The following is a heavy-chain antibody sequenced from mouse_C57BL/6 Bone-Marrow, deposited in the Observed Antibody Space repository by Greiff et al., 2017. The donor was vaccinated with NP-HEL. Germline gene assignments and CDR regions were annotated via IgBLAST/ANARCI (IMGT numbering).Heavy chain of an antibody. CDR2: IYPGSGNT. D-gene: IGHD1-1*01. CDR1: GYTFTDYY. Sequence: VQLQQSGAELVRPGASVKLSCKASGYTFTDYYINWVKQRPGQGLEWIARIYPGSGNTYYNEKFKGKATLTAEKSSSTAYMQLSSLTSEDSAVYCCAAADYYGSSYPSWFAYWGQGTLVTVSA. CDR3: AAADYYGSSYPSWFAY. J-gene: IGHJ3*01. V-gene: IGHV1-76*01.